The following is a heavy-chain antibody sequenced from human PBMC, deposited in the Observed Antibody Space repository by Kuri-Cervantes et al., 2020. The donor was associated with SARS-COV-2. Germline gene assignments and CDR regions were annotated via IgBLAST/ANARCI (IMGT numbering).Heavy chain of an antibody. Sequence: LSLTCAASGFTFSSYAMHWVRQAPGEGLEWVAVISYDGSNKYYADSVKGRFTISRDNSKNTLYLQMNSLRAEDTAVYYCARGNDFWSGRDWYFDLWGRGTLVTVSS. CDR1: GFTFSSYA. J-gene: IGHJ2*01. V-gene: IGHV3-30-3*01. D-gene: IGHD3-3*01. CDR2: ISYDGSNK. CDR3: ARGNDFWSGRDWYFDL.